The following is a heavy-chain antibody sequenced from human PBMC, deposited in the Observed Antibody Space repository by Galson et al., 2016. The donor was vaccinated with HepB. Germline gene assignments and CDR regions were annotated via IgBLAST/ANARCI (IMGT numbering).Heavy chain of an antibody. CDR2: IIPIIGTA. CDR1: GDTFSNYA. CDR3: AGEPRAGPVVADAFDI. Sequence: SVKVSCKASGDTFSNYAISWVRQAPGQGLEWMGGIIPIIGTARYKQKFQGRVTIIADESTSTAYMELSSLTSEDTAVYYCAGEPRAGPVVADAFDIWGQGTMVTVSS. J-gene: IGHJ3*02. D-gene: IGHD2-15*01. V-gene: IGHV1-69*13.